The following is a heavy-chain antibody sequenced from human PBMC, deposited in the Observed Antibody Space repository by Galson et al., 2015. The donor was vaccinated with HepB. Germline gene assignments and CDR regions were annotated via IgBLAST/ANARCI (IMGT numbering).Heavy chain of an antibody. V-gene: IGHV1-69*06. CDR2: IIPIFGTA. CDR3: ASTPYYHGRGVVVPAAMRD. CDR1: GGTFSSYA. J-gene: IGHJ4*02. D-gene: IGHD2-2*01. Sequence: SVKVSCKASGGTFSSYAISWVRQAPGQGLEWMGGIIPIFGTANYAQKFQGRVTITADKSTSTAYMELSSLRSEDTAVYYCASTPYYHGRGVVVPAAMRDWGQGTLVTVSS.